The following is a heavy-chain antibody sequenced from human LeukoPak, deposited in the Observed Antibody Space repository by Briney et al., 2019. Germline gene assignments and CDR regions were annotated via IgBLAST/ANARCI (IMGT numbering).Heavy chain of an antibody. Sequence: GGSLRLSCAASGFTFSSYAMHWVRQAPGKGLEYVSAISSKGGSTYYANSVKGRFTISRDNSKNTLYLQMGSLRAEDMAVYYCARASDFWSGYFFDYWGQGTLVTVSS. J-gene: IGHJ4*02. V-gene: IGHV3-64*01. CDR3: ARASDFWSGYFFDY. D-gene: IGHD3-3*01. CDR1: GFTFSSYA. CDR2: ISSKGGST.